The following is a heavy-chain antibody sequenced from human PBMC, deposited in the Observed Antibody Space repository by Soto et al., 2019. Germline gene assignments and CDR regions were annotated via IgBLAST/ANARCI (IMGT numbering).Heavy chain of an antibody. CDR2: TRNKVHRYTT. Sequence: EVQLVESGGGLVQAGGSLRLSCAASGFSFSDHYMDWVRQAPGKGLEWVGRTRNKVHRYTTDYAASVKGRFTISRHDSQDSLYLEMNSLKIEDTAVYYCVGVRDGASWFDPWGQGTLVIVSS. J-gene: IGHJ5*02. CDR1: GFSFSDHY. V-gene: IGHV3-72*01. CDR3: VGVRDGASWFDP. D-gene: IGHD3-10*01.